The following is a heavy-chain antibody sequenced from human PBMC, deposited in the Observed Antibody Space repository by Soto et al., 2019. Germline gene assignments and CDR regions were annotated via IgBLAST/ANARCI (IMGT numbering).Heavy chain of an antibody. CDR3: ARPYGDYGGYFDY. V-gene: IGHV4-39*01. Sequence: QLQLQESGPGLVKPSETLSLTCTVSGGSISSSSYYWGWIRQPPGKGLEWIGSIYYSGSTYYNTSLKSRVTISVDTSKNQFSLKLSSVTAADTAVYYCARPYGDYGGYFDYWGQGTLVTVSS. CDR1: GGSISSSSYY. D-gene: IGHD4-17*01. J-gene: IGHJ4*02. CDR2: IYYSGST.